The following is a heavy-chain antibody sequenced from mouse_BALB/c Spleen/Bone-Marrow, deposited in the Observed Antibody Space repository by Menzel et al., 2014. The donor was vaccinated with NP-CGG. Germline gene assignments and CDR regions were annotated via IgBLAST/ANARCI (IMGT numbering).Heavy chain of an antibody. CDR3: ARWEYYAMDY. CDR1: GFNIKDTY. Sequence: EVQLQQSGAELVKPGASVKLSCTASGFNIKDTYMHWVKQRPEQGLEWIGRIDPANGNSKYDPKFQGKATITADTSSNTAYLQLSSLTSEDTAVYYCARWEYYAMDYWGQGTSVTVSS. V-gene: IGHV14-3*02. CDR2: IDPANGNS. J-gene: IGHJ4*01. D-gene: IGHD4-1*01.